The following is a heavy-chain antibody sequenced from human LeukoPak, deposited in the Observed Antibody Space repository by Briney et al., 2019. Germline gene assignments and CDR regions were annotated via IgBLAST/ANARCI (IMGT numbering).Heavy chain of an antibody. CDR2: INPNSGGT. J-gene: IGHJ3*02. CDR3: ARDTGWLQLRAFDI. Sequence: ASVKVSCKASGYTFTGYYMHWVRQAPGQGLEWMGWINPNSGGTNYAQKFQGRVTMTRDTSISTAYMELSRLRSDDTAVYYCARDTGWLQLRAFDIWGQGTMVTVSS. CDR1: GYTFTGYY. V-gene: IGHV1-2*02. D-gene: IGHD5-24*01.